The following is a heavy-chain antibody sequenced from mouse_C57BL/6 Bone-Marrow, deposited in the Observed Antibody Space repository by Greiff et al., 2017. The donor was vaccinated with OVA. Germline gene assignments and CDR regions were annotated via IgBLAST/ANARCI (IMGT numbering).Heavy chain of an antibody. Sequence: QVQLKESGAELAKPGASVKLSCKASGYTFTSYWMHWVKQRPGQGLEWIGYINPSSGYTKYNQKFKDKATLTADKSSSTAYMQLSSLTYEDSAVYYCARRKVVATWYFDVWGTGTTVTVSS. J-gene: IGHJ1*03. CDR1: GYTFTSYW. CDR3: ARRKVVATWYFDV. D-gene: IGHD1-1*01. V-gene: IGHV1-7*01. CDR2: INPSSGYT.